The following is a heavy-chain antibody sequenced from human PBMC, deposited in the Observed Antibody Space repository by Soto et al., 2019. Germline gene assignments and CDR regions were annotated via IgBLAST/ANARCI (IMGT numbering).Heavy chain of an antibody. J-gene: IGHJ4*02. Sequence: EVQLVQSGGGLVQPGGSLRLSCTVSGFIFSDHYMDWVRQAPGKGLEWLGRSRPKARRYSTEYATSVKGRFSVSRDESRNLLYLQMNSLNTEDTAVYYCARGRNSFDYWGQGNLVTVSS. CDR1: GFIFSDHY. CDR2: SRPKARRYST. CDR3: ARGRNSFDY. V-gene: IGHV3-72*01.